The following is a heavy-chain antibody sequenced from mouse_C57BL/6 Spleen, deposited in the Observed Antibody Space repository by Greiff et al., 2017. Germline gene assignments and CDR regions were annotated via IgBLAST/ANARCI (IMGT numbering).Heavy chain of an antibody. CDR1: GYTFTDYE. CDR3: TNDYDAWFAY. Sequence: QVQLQQSGAEPVRPGASVTLSCKASGYTFTDYEMHWVKQTPVHGLEWIGAIDPETGGTAYNQKFKGKAILTADKSSSTAYMELRSLTSEDSAVYYCTNDYDAWFAYWGQGTLVTVSA. CDR2: IDPETGGT. V-gene: IGHV1-15*01. J-gene: IGHJ3*01. D-gene: IGHD2-4*01.